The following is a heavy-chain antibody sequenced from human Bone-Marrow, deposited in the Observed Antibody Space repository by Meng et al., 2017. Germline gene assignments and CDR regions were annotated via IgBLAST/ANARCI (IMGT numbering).Heavy chain of an antibody. CDR2: INPKSGDT. CDR3: ARDEDISAAGKLFGDY. Sequence: QVQLVQLGSGGKKPGASVTVSFKPSGSNFPDYYIHWVRRAPGQGLEWMGRINPKSGDTHYAQKFQARVTMTGDTSISTAYMELSGLRSDDTAMYYCARDEDISAAGKLFGDYWGQGTLVTVSS. V-gene: IGHV1-2*06. D-gene: IGHD6-25*01. CDR1: GSNFPDYY. J-gene: IGHJ4*02.